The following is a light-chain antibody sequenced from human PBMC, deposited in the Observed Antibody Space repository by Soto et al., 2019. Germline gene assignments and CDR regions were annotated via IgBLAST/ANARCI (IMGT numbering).Light chain of an antibody. CDR2: EVT. CDR1: SSDVGGYGY. J-gene: IGLJ2*01. Sequence: QSVLTQPPSASGSPGQSVTISCTGTSSDVGGYGYVSWYQQHPGKAPKLMIYEVTKRPSGVPDRFSGSKSGNTASLTVSGLQAEDKADYYCSSYAGSNTDVVFGGGTKLTVL. V-gene: IGLV2-8*01. CDR3: SSYAGSNTDVV.